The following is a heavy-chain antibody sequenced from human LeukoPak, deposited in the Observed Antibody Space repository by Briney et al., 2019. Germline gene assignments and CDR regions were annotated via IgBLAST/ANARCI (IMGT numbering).Heavy chain of an antibody. V-gene: IGHV3-11*05. J-gene: IGHJ6*02. CDR1: GFTFSDYY. Sequence: GGSLRLSCAASGFTFSDYYMSWIRQAPGKGLEWVSYISTSSNYTNYADSVKGRFTISRDNAKNSLYLQMSSLRAEDTAAYYCARALVPANYYYGMDVWGQGTMVTVSS. CDR2: ISTSSNYT. CDR3: ARALVPANYYYGMDV. D-gene: IGHD2-2*01.